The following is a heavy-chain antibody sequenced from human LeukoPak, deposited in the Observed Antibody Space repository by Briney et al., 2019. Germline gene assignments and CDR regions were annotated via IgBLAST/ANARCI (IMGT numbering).Heavy chain of an antibody. Sequence: ASVKVSCKASGYTFSSYDINWVRQATGQGLEWMGWMNPNSGDTGYAQKFQGRVSMTSNTSISTAYMELSSLRSEDTAVYYCTRGLRREQQLLRAFDDWGQGTLVTVSS. D-gene: IGHD6-13*01. CDR2: MNPNSGDT. J-gene: IGHJ4*02. CDR1: GYTFSSYD. V-gene: IGHV1-8*01. CDR3: TRGLRREQQLLRAFDD.